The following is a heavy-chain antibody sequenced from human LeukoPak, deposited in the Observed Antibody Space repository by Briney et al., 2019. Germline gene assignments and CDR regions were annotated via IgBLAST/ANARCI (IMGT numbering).Heavy chain of an antibody. CDR3: ARQNDDDFWSGMYYLDY. D-gene: IGHD3-3*01. J-gene: IGHJ4*02. CDR2: INPNSGGT. CDR1: GYTFTGYY. Sequence: ASVKVSCLASGYTFTGYYMHCVRQPPGQGVEWMGWINPNSGGTNYAQKFEGRETMTRDTSISTAYMELSRLRSDDTAVYYCARQNDDDFWSGMYYLDYGRRGTLVTVSS. V-gene: IGHV1-2*02.